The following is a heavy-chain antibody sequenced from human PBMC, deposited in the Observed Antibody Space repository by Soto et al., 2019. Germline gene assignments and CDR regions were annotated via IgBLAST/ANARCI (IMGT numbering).Heavy chain of an antibody. CDR2: IGPNPANT. CDR3: ATASHCSRAACPAAE. Sequence: EVQLLESGGGLVQPGGSLILSCAASGFPFSTSGMLWVRQPPGEGLEWVSAIGPNPANTNYRDSVKGRFTISRDNSRIRVFLQMSALRPEDTALYYCATASHCSRAACPAAEWGQGTLITVSS. D-gene: IGHD2-2*01. V-gene: IGHV3-23*01. J-gene: IGHJ4*02. CDR1: GFPFSTSG.